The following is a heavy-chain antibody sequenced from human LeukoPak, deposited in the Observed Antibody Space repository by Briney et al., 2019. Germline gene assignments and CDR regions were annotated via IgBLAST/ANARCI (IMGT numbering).Heavy chain of an antibody. D-gene: IGHD3-10*01. CDR3: ASLNYYGSGSYYNYWFDP. V-gene: IGHV1-24*01. Sequence: ASVKVSCKVSGYTLTELSMHWVRQAPGKGLEWMGGFDPEDGETIYAQKFQGRVTMTEDTSTDTAYMGLSSLRSEDTAVYYCASLNYYGSGSYYNYWFDPWGQGTLVTVSS. CDR2: FDPEDGET. CDR1: GYTLTELS. J-gene: IGHJ5*02.